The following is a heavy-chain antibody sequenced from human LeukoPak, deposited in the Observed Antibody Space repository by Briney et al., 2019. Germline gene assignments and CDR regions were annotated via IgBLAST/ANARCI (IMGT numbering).Heavy chain of an antibody. D-gene: IGHD6-19*01. J-gene: IGHJ4*02. V-gene: IGHV3-23*01. CDR3: AKVRQWLEPFDY. Sequence: GGSLRLSCAASGFTFTNYAMSWVRQAPGKGLEWVSSISGYGGSAYYADSVNGRFTISRDNSKNTVSLQMNSLRAEDTAVYYCAKVRQWLEPFDYWGQGTLVTVFS. CDR1: GFTFTNYA. CDR2: ISGYGGSA.